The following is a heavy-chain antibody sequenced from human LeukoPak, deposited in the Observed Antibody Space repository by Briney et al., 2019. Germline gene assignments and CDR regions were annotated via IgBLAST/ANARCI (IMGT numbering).Heavy chain of an antibody. CDR1: GGSISSYY. V-gene: IGHV4-4*07. Sequence: ASETLSLTCTVSGGSISSYYCSWIRQPAGKGLEWIGRIYTSGSTNYNPSLKSRVTMSVDTSKNQFSLKLSSVTAADTAVYYCAREDPYDFWSGYYLFDPWGQGTLVTVSS. J-gene: IGHJ5*02. D-gene: IGHD3-3*01. CDR2: IYTSGST. CDR3: AREDPYDFWSGYYLFDP.